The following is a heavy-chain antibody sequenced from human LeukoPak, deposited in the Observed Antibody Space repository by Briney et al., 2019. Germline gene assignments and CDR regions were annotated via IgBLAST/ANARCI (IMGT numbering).Heavy chain of an antibody. CDR3: ARDRAVTQDWVEFDP. J-gene: IGHJ5*02. D-gene: IGHD4-17*01. V-gene: IGHV3-66*01. CDR2: IRDSGET. Sequence: GGSLRLSCAGSGFSVSNYYMSWVRQAPGKGLEWVSLIRDSGETFYADSVKGGFTISRDNSKNTMYLQMNRLRVEDTAVYFCARDRAVTQDWVEFDPWGQGTLVTVSS. CDR1: GFSVSNYY.